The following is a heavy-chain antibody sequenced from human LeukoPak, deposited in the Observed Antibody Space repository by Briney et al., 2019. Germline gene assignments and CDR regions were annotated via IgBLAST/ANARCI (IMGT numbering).Heavy chain of an antibody. V-gene: IGHV5-10-1*01. CDR3: ARHCSGGSCYSDY. D-gene: IGHD2-15*01. CDR2: IDPSDSYT. J-gene: IGHJ4*02. CDR1: GYSFTSYW. Sequence: PGESLKISCKGSGYSFTSYWISWVRQMPGKGLEWMGRIDPSDSYTNYSPSFQGHVTISADKSISTAYLKWSSLKASDTAMYYCARHCSGGSCYSDYWGQGTLVTVSS.